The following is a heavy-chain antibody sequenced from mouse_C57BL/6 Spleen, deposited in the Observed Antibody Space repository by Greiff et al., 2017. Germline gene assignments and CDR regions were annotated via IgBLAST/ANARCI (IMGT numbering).Heavy chain of an antibody. CDR3: ARKALDWGFPWFAY. V-gene: IGHV1-42*01. CDR2: INPSTGGT. D-gene: IGHD4-1*01. CDR1: GYSFTGYY. J-gene: IGHJ3*01. Sequence: EVQLQQSGPELVKPGASVKISCKASGYSFTGYYMNWVKQSPEKSLEWIGEINPSTGGTTYNQKFKAKATLTVDKSSSTAYMQLKSLTSEDSAVYYCARKALDWGFPWFAYWGQGTLVTVSA.